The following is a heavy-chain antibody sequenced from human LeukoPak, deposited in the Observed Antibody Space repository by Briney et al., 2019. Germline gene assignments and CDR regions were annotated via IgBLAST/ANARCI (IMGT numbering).Heavy chain of an antibody. CDR1: GFTFSSYG. V-gene: IGHV3-23*01. D-gene: IGHD4-4*01. J-gene: IGHJ4*02. Sequence: GGSLRLSCAASGFTFSSYGMHWVRQAPGKGLEWVSAISGSGGSTYYADSVRGRFTISRDNSKNTLYLQMNSLRAEDTAVYYCAKRSYSNYVGFVSFTGEFDYWGQGTLVTVSS. CDR2: ISGSGGST. CDR3: AKRSYSNYVGFVSFTGEFDY.